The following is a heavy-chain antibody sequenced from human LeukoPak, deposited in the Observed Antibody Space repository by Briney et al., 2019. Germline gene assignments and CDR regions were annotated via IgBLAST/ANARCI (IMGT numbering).Heavy chain of an antibody. Sequence: SETLSLTCTVSGGSINSYYWSWIRQPPGKGMEWIGYIYYSGSTNYNPSLKSRVTISLDTSKNQFSLKLSSVTAADTAVYYCVRETVSWGRALDYWGQGTLVTVSS. D-gene: IGHD3-16*01. CDR2: IYYSGST. J-gene: IGHJ4*02. CDR3: VRETVSWGRALDY. CDR1: GGSINSYY. V-gene: IGHV4-59*01.